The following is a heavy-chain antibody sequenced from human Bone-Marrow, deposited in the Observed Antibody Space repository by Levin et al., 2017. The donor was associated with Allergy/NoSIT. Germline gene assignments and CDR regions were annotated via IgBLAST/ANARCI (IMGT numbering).Heavy chain of an antibody. Sequence: ASETLSLTCTVSGGSLIGYYWSWIRQPPGKGLEWLGYIHYSGTTSNNPSLKSRVTISVDTSKKQLSLTLRSVTAADMAVYYCAREGSSGDADDDFDGWGQGTMVTV. V-gene: IGHV4-59*01. D-gene: IGHD3-22*01. J-gene: IGHJ3*01. CDR2: IHYSGTT. CDR3: AREGSSGDADDDFDG. CDR1: GGSLIGYY.